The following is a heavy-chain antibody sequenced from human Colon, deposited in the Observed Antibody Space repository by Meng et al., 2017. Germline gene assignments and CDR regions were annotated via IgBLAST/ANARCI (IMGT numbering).Heavy chain of an antibody. V-gene: IGHV3-30*04. CDR3: AKGMGIINWSFDY. CDR1: GFTFSTYA. D-gene: IGHD1-1*01. CDR2: VSYDGANI. Sequence: GESLKISCAASGFTFSTYAMHWVRQAPGKGLEWVALVSYDGANIYYADSVKGRFTISRDNSENTLYLQMNSLRVEDTAVYYFAKGMGIINWSFDYWGQGTRVTVSS. J-gene: IGHJ4*02.